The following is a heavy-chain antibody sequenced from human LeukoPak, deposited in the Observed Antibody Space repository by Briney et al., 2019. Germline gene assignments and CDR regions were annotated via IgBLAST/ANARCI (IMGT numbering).Heavy chain of an antibody. Sequence: GGSLRLSCAASGFTFSNYAMNWVRQAPAKGLEWVSAISSSGTTIYYADSVKGRFTISRDNSKNTLYLQMNSLRAEDTAVYYCARDGFFGSGIVGAFDIWGQGTMVTVSS. CDR3: ARDGFFGSGIVGAFDI. V-gene: IGHV3-23*01. J-gene: IGHJ3*02. CDR1: GFTFSNYA. D-gene: IGHD3-10*01. CDR2: ISSSGTTI.